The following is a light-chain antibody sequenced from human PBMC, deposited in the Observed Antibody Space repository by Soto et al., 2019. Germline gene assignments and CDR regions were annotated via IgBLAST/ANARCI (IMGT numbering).Light chain of an antibody. V-gene: IGLV3-21*02. Sequence: SYELTQPPSVSVAPGQTARITCGGNNIGSKSVHWYQQKPGQAPVLVVYDDYDRPSGIPERFSGSSSGNTATLTISRVEAGDEADYYCQVWDSGSDPDVFGTGTQLTVL. J-gene: IGLJ1*01. CDR2: DDY. CDR3: QVWDSGSDPDV. CDR1: NIGSKS.